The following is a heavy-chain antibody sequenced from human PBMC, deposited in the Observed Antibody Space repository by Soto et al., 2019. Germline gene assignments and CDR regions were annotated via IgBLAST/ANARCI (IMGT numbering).Heavy chain of an antibody. CDR2: IRSQAHSHTT. V-gene: IGHV3-72*01. CDR1: GFTFSDYY. Sequence: PGGSLRLSCAASGFTFSDYYMDWVRQASGKGLEWVGRIRSQAHSHTTEYAASARGRFTISRDDSKNSLYLQLNSLRTEDTAVYYCARGRNSFDFWGQGALVTVSS. J-gene: IGHJ4*02. CDR3: ARGRNSFDF.